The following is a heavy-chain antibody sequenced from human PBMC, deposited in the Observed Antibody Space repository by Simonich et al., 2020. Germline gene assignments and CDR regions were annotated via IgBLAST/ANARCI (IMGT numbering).Heavy chain of an antibody. J-gene: IGHJ3*02. V-gene: IGHV4-34*01. CDR2: INHSRST. CDR3: ARGKGWKNAFDI. D-gene: IGHD1-1*01. CDR1: GGSFSGYY. Sequence: QVQLQQWGAGLLKPSETLSLTCAVYGGSFSGYYWSWIRQPPGKGLEWIGEINHSRSTNYNPSLKSLVTISVDTSKNQFSLKLSSVTAADTAVYYCARGKGWKNAFDIWGQGTMVTVSS.